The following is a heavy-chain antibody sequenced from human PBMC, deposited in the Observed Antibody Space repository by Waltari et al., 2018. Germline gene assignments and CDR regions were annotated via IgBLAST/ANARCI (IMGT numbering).Heavy chain of an antibody. CDR3: ARDGGGYYDSSGYFNWFDP. V-gene: IGHV1-69*12. CDR2: IIPIFGTA. Sequence: QVQLVQSGAEVKKPGSSVKVSCKASGGTFSSYAISWVRQAPGHGLEWMGGIIPIFGTANYAQKFQGRVTITADESTSTAYMELSSLRSEDTAVYYCARDGGGYYDSSGYFNWFDPWGQGTLVTVSS. CDR1: GGTFSSYA. D-gene: IGHD3-22*01. J-gene: IGHJ5*02.